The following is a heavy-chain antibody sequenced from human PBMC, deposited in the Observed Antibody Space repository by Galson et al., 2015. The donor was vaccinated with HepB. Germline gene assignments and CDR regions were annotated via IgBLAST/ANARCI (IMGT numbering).Heavy chain of an antibody. CDR1: GFTFSSYA. Sequence: SLRLSCAGSGFTFSSYAMNWVRQAPGKGLEWVSAISGSGGTTYYADSVKGRFTISRDNSKNMLYLQMNSLRAEDTAVYYRAKGWLGDYGRLDYWGQGTLVTVSS. CDR3: AKGWLGDYGRLDY. J-gene: IGHJ4*02. D-gene: IGHD4-17*01. V-gene: IGHV3-23*01. CDR2: ISGSGGTT.